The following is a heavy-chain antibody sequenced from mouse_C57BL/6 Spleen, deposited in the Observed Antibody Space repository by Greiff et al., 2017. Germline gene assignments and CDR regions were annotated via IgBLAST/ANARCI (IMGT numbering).Heavy chain of an antibody. J-gene: IGHJ3*01. D-gene: IGHD2-1*01. CDR2: IYPGSGNT. Sequence: QVHVKQSGAELVRPGASVKLSCKASGYTFTDYYINWVKQRPGQGLEWIARIYPGSGNTYYNEKFKGKATLTAEKSSSTAYMQLSSLTSEDSAVYFCAREGGNYVAWFAYWGQGTLVTVSA. CDR3: AREGGNYVAWFAY. V-gene: IGHV1-76*01. CDR1: GYTFTDYY.